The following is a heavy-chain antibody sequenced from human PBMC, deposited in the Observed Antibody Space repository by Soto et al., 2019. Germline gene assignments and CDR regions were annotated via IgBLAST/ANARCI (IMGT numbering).Heavy chain of an antibody. CDR3: ARVISTTVTTGAIAFDI. D-gene: IGHD4-17*01. V-gene: IGHV1-8*01. CDR1: GYTFTSYD. CDR2: MNPNSGNT. Sequence: QVQLVQSGAEVKKPGASVKVSCKASGYTFTSYDINWVRQATGQGREWMGWMNPNSGNTGYAQKLQGRVTMTTDTSTGTAYMELRSLRSDDTAVYYCARVISTTVTTGAIAFDIWGQGTMVTVSS. J-gene: IGHJ3*02.